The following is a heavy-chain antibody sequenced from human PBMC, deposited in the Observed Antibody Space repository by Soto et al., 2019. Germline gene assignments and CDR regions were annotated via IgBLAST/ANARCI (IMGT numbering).Heavy chain of an antibody. CDR3: AKDGNVYTSGWYAPSLDY. CDR1: GFTFSSYA. D-gene: IGHD6-19*01. V-gene: IGHV3-30*18. CDR2: ISYDGSNT. Sequence: QVQLVESGGGVVQPGRSLRLSCAASGFTFSSYAMHWVRQAPGKGLEWVAVISYDGSNTYYGDTVKGRFTISRDNSKNTLSLQMNSLRAEDTAVYYCAKDGNVYTSGWYAPSLDYWGQGTLVTVSS. J-gene: IGHJ4*02.